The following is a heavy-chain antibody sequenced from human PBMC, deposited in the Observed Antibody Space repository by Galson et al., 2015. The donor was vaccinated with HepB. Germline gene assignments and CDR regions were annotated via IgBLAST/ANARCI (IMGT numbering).Heavy chain of an antibody. J-gene: IGHJ4*02. CDR3: SSGYSSSPTNYLYYFDY. D-gene: IGHD6-13*01. V-gene: IGHV3-66*02. Sequence: SLRLSCAASGFTVSSNYMSWVRQAPGKGLEWVPVIYSGGSTYYADSVKGRFTISRDNSKNTLYLQMNSLRAEDTAVYYCSSGYSSSPTNYLYYFDYWGQGTLVTVSS. CDR2: IYSGGST. CDR1: GFTVSSNY.